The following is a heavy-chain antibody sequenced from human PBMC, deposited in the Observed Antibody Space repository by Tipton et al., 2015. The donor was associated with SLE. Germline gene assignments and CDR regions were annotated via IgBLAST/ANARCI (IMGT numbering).Heavy chain of an antibody. CDR1: GFTFSSYA. D-gene: IGHD3-16*01. CDR2: ISGSGGST. CDR3: AREGALGAFDV. V-gene: IGHV3-23*01. Sequence: SLRLSCAASGFTFSSYAMSWVRQAPGKGLEWVSAISGSGGSTYYPGSVKGRFTISRENAKNSLSLQMNSLRAGDTAVYYCAREGALGAFDVWGQGTMVTVSS. J-gene: IGHJ3*01.